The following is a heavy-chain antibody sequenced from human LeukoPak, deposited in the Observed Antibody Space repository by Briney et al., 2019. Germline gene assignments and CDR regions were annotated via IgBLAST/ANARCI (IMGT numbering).Heavy chain of an antibody. J-gene: IGHJ4*02. CDR3: AKGQGRGVGATFLDY. CDR1: GFTFSSYA. V-gene: IGHV3-23*01. Sequence: GGSLRLSCAASGFTFSSYAMSWVRQAPGKGLEWASAISGSGGSTYYADSVKGRFTISRDNSKNTLYLQMNSLRAEDTAVYYCAKGQGRGVGATFLDYWGQGTLVTVSS. D-gene: IGHD1-26*01. CDR2: ISGSGGST.